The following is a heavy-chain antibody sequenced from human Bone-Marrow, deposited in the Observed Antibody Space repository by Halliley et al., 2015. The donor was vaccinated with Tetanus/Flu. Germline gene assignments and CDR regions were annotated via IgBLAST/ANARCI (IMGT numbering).Heavy chain of an antibody. CDR3: ARVGSDYYDSSDYFYYFDN. D-gene: IGHD3-22*01. J-gene: IGHJ4*02. CDR2: INPEKTTI. Sequence: SLRLSCADSGFTFSNYWMHWVRQAPGKGLVWVSRINPEKTTINYADSVKGRFTISRDSAKNTLYLQVNSLRAEDTAVYYCARVGSDYYDSSDYFYYFDNWGQGTLVTVSS. CDR1: GFTFSNYW. V-gene: IGHV3-74*01.